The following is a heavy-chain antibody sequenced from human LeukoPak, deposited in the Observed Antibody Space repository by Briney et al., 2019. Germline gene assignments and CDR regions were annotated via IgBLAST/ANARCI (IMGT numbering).Heavy chain of an antibody. CDR3: ARLRIAYSSGYYMDV. J-gene: IGHJ6*03. V-gene: IGHV4-59*08. CDR2: IYYSGST. CDR1: GGSISSYY. Sequence: SETLSLTCTVSGGSISSYYWTWIRQPPGKGLEWIGYIYYSGSTNYNPSLKSRVTISVDTSKNQFSLKLSSVTAADTAVYYCARLRIAYSSGYYMDVWGKGTTVTVSS. D-gene: IGHD3-22*01.